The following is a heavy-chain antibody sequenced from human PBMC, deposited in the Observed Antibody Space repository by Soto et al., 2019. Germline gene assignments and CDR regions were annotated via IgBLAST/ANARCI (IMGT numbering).Heavy chain of an antibody. CDR2: ISAHNGNT. CDR3: ARGRYGDY. CDR1: GYAFTTYG. D-gene: IGHD1-1*01. Sequence: QVHLVQSGAEVKKPGASVKVSCKGSGYAFTTYGITWVRQAPGQGLEWMGWISAHNGNTNYAQKLQGRVTVTRDTSTSTAYMELRSLRSDDAAVYYCARGRYGDYCGQGALVTVSS. V-gene: IGHV1-18*01. J-gene: IGHJ4*02.